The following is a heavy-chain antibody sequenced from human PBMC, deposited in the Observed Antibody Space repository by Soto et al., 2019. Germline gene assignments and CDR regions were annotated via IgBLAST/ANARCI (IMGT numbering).Heavy chain of an antibody. CDR2: INWNGGST. Sequence: GGSLRLSCAASGFTFDDYGMSWVRQAPGKGLEWVSGINWNGGSTGYADSVKGRFTISRDNAKNSLYLQMNRLRAEDTALYHCARDYDILTGYRKSWFDPWGQGTLVTVSS. CDR3: ARDYDILTGYRKSWFDP. CDR1: GFTFDDYG. V-gene: IGHV3-20*01. J-gene: IGHJ5*02. D-gene: IGHD3-9*01.